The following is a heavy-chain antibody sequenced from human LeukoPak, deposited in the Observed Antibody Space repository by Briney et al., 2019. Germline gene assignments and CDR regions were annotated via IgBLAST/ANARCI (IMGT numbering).Heavy chain of an antibody. CDR2: FDPEDGET. Sequence: ASVKVSCKVSGYTLTELSMHWVRQAPGKGLGWMGGFDPEDGETIYAQKFQGRVTMTEDTSTDTAYMELSSLRSEDTAVYYCATHPSPAGLLGWFDPWGQGTLVTVSS. D-gene: IGHD2-2*01. J-gene: IGHJ5*02. CDR1: GYTLTELS. V-gene: IGHV1-24*01. CDR3: ATHPSPAGLLGWFDP.